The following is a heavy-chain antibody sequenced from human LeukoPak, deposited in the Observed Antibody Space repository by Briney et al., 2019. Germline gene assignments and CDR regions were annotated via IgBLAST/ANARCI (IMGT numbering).Heavy chain of an antibody. Sequence: SQTLSLTCAISGDSVSSNTAAWSWFRQSPSRGLEWLGRTYYRSNWYYDYATSVKSRVCINPDTSKNQFSLQLNSVTPEDTAVYYCARDSGMGNGAFDIWGQGTMVTVSS. CDR2: TYYRSNWYY. J-gene: IGHJ3*02. D-gene: IGHD6-19*01. CDR1: GDSVSSNTAA. CDR3: ARDSGMGNGAFDI. V-gene: IGHV6-1*01.